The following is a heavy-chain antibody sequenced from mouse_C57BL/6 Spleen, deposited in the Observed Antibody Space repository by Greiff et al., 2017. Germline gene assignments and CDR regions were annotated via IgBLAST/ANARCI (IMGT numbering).Heavy chain of an antibody. CDR1: GYAFSSYW. CDR2: IYPGDGDT. J-gene: IGHJ2*01. CDR3: ARSGGTPYFDY. D-gene: IGHD3-1*01. V-gene: IGHV1-80*01. Sequence: QVQLQQSGAELVKPGASVKISCKASGYAFSSYWMNWVKQRPGKGLEWIGQIYPGDGDTNYNGKFKGKATLTADTSSSTAYMQLSGLTSEDSAVYFCARSGGTPYFDYWGQGTTLTVSS.